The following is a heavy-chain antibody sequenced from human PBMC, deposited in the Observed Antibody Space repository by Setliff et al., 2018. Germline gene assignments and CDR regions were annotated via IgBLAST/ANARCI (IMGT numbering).Heavy chain of an antibody. CDR2: MYYSGIT. J-gene: IGHJ3*02. D-gene: IGHD6-13*01. V-gene: IGHV4-59*01. CDR1: GGSISSYY. CDR3: ARGRGSTWRYVDAFDM. Sequence: SETLSLTCTVSGGSISSYYWSWFRQSPGKGLEWIGYMYYSGITNYNPILQSRVTVSIDTSNNQFSLKLNSVSTADMAVYYCARGRGSTWRYVDAFDMWGQGTMVTVS.